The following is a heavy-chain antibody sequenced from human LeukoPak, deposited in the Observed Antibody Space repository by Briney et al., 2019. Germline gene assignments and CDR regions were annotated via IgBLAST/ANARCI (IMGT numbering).Heavy chain of an antibody. Sequence: PSETLSLPYTVSGASINSSSYYWGWIRQPPGKGLEWIGEINHSGSTNYNPSLKSRVTISVDTSKNQFSLKLSSVTAADTAVYYCARGRRTDCSGQGTLVTVSS. CDR3: ARGRRTDC. J-gene: IGHJ4*02. V-gene: IGHV4-39*07. CDR1: GASINSSSYY. CDR2: INHSGST.